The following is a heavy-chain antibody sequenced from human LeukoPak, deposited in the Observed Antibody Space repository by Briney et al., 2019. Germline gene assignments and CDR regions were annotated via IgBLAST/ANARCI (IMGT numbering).Heavy chain of an antibody. D-gene: IGHD3-10*01. CDR3: ARDGRGGFDP. CDR2: IYYSGST. Sequence: SETLSLTCTVSGGSISSYYWGWIRQPPGKGLEWIGSIYYSGSTYYNPSLKSRVTISVDTSKNQFSLKLSSVTAADTAVYYCARDGRGGFDPWGQGTLVTVSS. V-gene: IGHV4-39*07. CDR1: GGSISSYY. J-gene: IGHJ5*02.